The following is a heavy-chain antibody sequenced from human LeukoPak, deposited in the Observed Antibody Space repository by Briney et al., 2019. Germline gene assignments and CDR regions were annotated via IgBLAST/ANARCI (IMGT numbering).Heavy chain of an antibody. CDR3: ARGSRYYGSGSYPIKRRCYFDY. CDR2: INHSGST. CDR1: GGSFSGYY. J-gene: IGHJ4*02. Sequence: SETLSLTCAVYGGSFSGYYWSWIRQPPGKGLEWIGEINHSGSTNYNPSLKSRVTISVDTSKNQFSLKLSSVTAADTAVYYCARGSRYYGSGSYPIKRRCYFDYWGQGTLVTVSS. V-gene: IGHV4-34*01. D-gene: IGHD3-10*01.